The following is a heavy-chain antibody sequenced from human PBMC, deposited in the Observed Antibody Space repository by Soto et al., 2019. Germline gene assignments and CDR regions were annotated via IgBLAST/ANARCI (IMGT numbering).Heavy chain of an antibody. CDR1: DYTFTRYG. CDR3: AKNGQPPYYYYGMDV. CDR2: ISGYNGDT. V-gene: IGHV1-18*01. J-gene: IGHJ6*01. Sequence: QGQLVQSRAELKKPGASVKVSCKASDYTFTRYGISWVRQAPGQGLEWMGWISGYNGDTNYAQKFQGRVTMTIDTSTTTAYMELRSLTSDDTAVYYCAKNGQPPYYYYGMDVW. D-gene: IGHD2-8*01.